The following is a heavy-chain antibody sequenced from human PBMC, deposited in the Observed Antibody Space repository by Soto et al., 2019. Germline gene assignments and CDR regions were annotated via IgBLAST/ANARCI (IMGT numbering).Heavy chain of an antibody. D-gene: IGHD3-9*01. CDR3: AREWANYDTLTGKLDY. J-gene: IGHJ4*02. CDR2: ISAGGVST. CDR1: GFTFGFNA. V-gene: IGHV3-23*01. Sequence: GGSLRLSCAATGFTFGFNALSWVRQAPGKGLKWVSSISAGGVSTNYADSVRGRFTISRDNSKNTLYLQMNSLSAEDTAVYYCAREWANYDTLTGKLDYWGQGTQVTVSS.